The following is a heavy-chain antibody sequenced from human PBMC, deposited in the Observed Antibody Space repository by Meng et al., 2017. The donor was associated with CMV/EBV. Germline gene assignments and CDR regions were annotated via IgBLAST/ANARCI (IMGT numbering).Heavy chain of an antibody. D-gene: IGHD3-22*01. CDR3: AREQYYYDSSGYYYLGGKDY. CDR2: IYYSGST. V-gene: IGHV4-59*01. J-gene: IGHJ4*02. Sequence: GSLRLSCTVSGGSISSYYWSWIRQPPGKGLEWIGYIYYSGSTNYNPSLKSRVTISVDTSKNQFSLKLGSVTAADTAVYYCAREQYYYDSSGYYYLGGKDYWGQGTLVTVSS. CDR1: GGSISSYY.